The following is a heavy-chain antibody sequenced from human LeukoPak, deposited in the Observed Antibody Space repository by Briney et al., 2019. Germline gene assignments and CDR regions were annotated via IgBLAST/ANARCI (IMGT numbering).Heavy chain of an antibody. V-gene: IGHV4-59*01. CDR1: GGSISGYY. D-gene: IGHD4-11*01. CDR3: ARELYSNYFDY. J-gene: IGHJ4*02. CDR2: IYYSGST. Sequence: PSETLSLTCTVSGGSISGYYWSWIRQPPGKGLEWIGCIYYSGSTNYNPSLKSRVTISIDTSKKEFSLKLRSVTAADTAVYYCARELYSNYFDYWGQGTLVTVSS.